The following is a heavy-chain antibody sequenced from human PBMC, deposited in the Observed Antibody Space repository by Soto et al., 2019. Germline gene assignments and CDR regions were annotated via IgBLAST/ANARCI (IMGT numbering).Heavy chain of an antibody. CDR2: FDPEDGET. J-gene: IGHJ5*02. CDR1: GYTLTELS. D-gene: IGHD2-15*01. V-gene: IGHV1-24*01. Sequence: GASVKVSCKVSGYTLTELSMHWVRQAPGKGLEWMGGFDPEDGETIYAQKFQGRVTMTEDTSTDTAYMELSSLRSEDTAVYYCATAPPSYCSGGSCYVSWFDPWGQGTLVTVSS. CDR3: ATAPPSYCSGGSCYVSWFDP.